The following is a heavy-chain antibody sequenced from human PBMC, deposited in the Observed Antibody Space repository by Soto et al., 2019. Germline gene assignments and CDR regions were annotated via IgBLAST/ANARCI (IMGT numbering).Heavy chain of an antibody. CDR1: GFTFDDYG. J-gene: IGHJ4*02. CDR3: ARGFSGLDY. Sequence: AGGSLRLSCAASGFTFDDYGMSWVRQAPGKGLEWVSGINWNGGSTGYADSVKGRFTISRDNAKNTLYLQMKSLRAEDTAVYYCARGFSGLDYWGQGTLVTVSS. CDR2: INWNGGST. D-gene: IGHD6-19*01. V-gene: IGHV3-20*04.